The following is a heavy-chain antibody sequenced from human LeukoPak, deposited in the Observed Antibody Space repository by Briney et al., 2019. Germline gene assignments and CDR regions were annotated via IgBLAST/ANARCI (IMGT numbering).Heavy chain of an antibody. CDR1: GFTFSDYY. CDR3: TKDEVFSSAWYFDY. V-gene: IGHV3-11*04. D-gene: IGHD6-19*01. J-gene: IGHJ4*02. Sequence: GGSLRLSCAASGFTFSDYYMSWIRQAPGKGLEWVSYISSSGSTIYYADSVKGRFTISRDNAKNTLYLQINSLRAEDTAVYYCTKDEVFSSAWYFDYWGQGTLVTVSS. CDR2: ISSSGSTI.